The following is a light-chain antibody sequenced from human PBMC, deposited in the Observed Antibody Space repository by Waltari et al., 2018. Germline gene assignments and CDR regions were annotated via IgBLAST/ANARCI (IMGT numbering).Light chain of an antibody. CDR1: QSISIY. J-gene: IGKJ1*01. V-gene: IGKV1-39*01. CDR2: AAS. Sequence: DIQMTQSPSSLSASVGDRVTITGRASQSISIYLNWYQQKPGKAPKLLIYAASTLQSGVPSRFSGSGSGTDFTFTISSLQPEDFATYYCQQSYGVPWTFGQGANVEIK. CDR3: QQSYGVPWT.